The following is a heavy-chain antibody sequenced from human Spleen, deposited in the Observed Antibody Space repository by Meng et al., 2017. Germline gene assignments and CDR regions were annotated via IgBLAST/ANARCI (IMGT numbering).Heavy chain of an antibody. CDR3: VRSSGWVRTGFDP. Sequence: QLQLQESGPGLVKPSETLSLTCSVSGDFISSSDSYWGWIRQSPGKGLEWIGSIGHSGFTYYTPSLESRVTVSVDTSRSQFSLELTSVTAADTAVYYCVRSSGWVRTGFDPWGQGTLVTVSS. CDR2: IGHSGFT. V-gene: IGHV4-39*01. CDR1: GDFISSSDSY. J-gene: IGHJ5*02. D-gene: IGHD6-19*01.